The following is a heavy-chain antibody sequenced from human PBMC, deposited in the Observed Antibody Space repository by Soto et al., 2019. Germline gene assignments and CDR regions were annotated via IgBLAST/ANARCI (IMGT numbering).Heavy chain of an antibody. CDR2: ISAYNGNT. CDR1: GYTFTSYG. D-gene: IGHD3-10*01. J-gene: IGHJ3*02. Sequence: QVPLVQSGAEVKKPGASVKVSCKASGYTFTSYGISWVRQAPGQGLEWMGWISAYNGNTNYAQKLQGRVTMTTDTSTSTAYMELRSLRSDDTAVYYCARDHLRYYYGSGSYYSDAFDIWGQGTMVTVSS. V-gene: IGHV1-18*01. CDR3: ARDHLRYYYGSGSYYSDAFDI.